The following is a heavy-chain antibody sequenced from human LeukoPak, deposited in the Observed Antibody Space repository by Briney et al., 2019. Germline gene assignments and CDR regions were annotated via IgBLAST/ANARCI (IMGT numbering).Heavy chain of an antibody. CDR2: ISWNSGSI. V-gene: IGHV3-9*01. D-gene: IGHD5-24*01. CDR3: ARGEMASNRSPDY. Sequence: PGRSLRLSCAASGFTFDDYAMHWVRQAPGKGLEWVSGISWNSGSIGYADSVKGRFTISRDNSKNTLYLQMNSLRAEDTAVYYCARGEMASNRSPDYWGQGTLVTVSS. CDR1: GFTFDDYA. J-gene: IGHJ4*02.